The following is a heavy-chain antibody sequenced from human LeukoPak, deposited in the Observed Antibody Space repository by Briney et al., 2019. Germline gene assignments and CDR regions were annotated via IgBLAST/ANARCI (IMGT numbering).Heavy chain of an antibody. J-gene: IGHJ4*02. CDR2: IYSGGST. D-gene: IGHD4-17*01. Sequence: PGGSLRLSCAASGFTVSSNYMSWVRQAPGKGLEWVSVIYSGGSTYYADSVKGRFTISRDNSKNTVYLQMNSLRAEDTAFYYCAKDRFTVTPYYFDFWGQGTLVTVSS. CDR3: AKDRFTVTPYYFDF. V-gene: IGHV3-53*01. CDR1: GFTVSSNY.